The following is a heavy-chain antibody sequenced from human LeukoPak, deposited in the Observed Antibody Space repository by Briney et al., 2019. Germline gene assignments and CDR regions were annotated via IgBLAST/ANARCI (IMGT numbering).Heavy chain of an antibody. CDR3: ARGFGGVTRPFDY. Sequence: SQTLSLTCVISGDSVSRNTAGWSWLRQSPSRGLEWLGRTYYRSRWYSDFAPSVKNRITINPDTSKNQFSLQLNSVTAADTAVYYCARGFGGVTRPFDYWGQGTLVTVSS. CDR2: TYYRSRWYS. D-gene: IGHD3-16*01. V-gene: IGHV6-1*01. J-gene: IGHJ4*02. CDR1: GDSVSRNTAG.